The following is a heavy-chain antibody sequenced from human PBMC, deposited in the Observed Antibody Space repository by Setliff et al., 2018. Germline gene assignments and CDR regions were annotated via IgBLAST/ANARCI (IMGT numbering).Heavy chain of an antibody. D-gene: IGHD3-3*01. V-gene: IGHV4-61*02. Sequence: LSLTCTVSGGSISSGTYHWSWIRQPAGKGLEWIGRIYTSGSTNYNPSLKSRVTMSLDTSKNQFSLKLTSVTAADMAVYYCRFWSGYYKNDYWAQGTLVTVSS. J-gene: IGHJ4*02. CDR1: GGSISSGTYH. CDR2: IYTSGST. CDR3: RFWSGYYKNDY.